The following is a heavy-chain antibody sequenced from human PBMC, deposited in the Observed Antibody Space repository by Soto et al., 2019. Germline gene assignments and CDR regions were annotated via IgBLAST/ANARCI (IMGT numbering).Heavy chain of an antibody. V-gene: IGHV1-69*06. CDR1: GGTFSSYA. Sequence: SVKVSCKASGGTFSSYAISWVRQAPGQGLEWMGGIIPIFGTANYAQKFQGRVTITADKSTSTAYMELSSLRSEDTAVYYCAIDFWSGYYEGPFDYWRQGTLVSVSS. D-gene: IGHD3-3*01. CDR3: AIDFWSGYYEGPFDY. CDR2: IIPIFGTA. J-gene: IGHJ4*02.